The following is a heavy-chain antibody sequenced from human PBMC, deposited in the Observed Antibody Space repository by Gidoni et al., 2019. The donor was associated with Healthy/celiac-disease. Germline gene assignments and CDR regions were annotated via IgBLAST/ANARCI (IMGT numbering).Heavy chain of an antibody. CDR1: GGSISRGYYY. D-gene: IGHD3-10*01. J-gene: IGHJ2*01. V-gene: IGHV4-30-4*01. Sequence: QVQLQESGPGLVKPSQTLSLTCPVSGGSISRGYYYWSWIRQPPGKGLAWIGYNYYIVSTYDNPSHKSRVTISVDTSKNQFSLKLSSVTAADTAVYYCASWRSMGRGWGFDLWGRGTLVTVSS. CDR3: ASWRSMGRGWGFDL. CDR2: NYYIVST.